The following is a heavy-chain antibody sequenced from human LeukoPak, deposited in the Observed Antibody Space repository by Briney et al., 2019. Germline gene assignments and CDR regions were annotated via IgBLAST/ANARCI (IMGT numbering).Heavy chain of an antibody. CDR2: IYYSGST. V-gene: IGHV4-59*01. D-gene: IGHD3-22*01. CDR3: ARQAAMIGDY. Sequence: SETLSLTCTVSGGSISSYYWSWIRQPPGKGLEWIGYIYYSGSTNYNPSLKSRVTISVDTSKNQFSLKLSSVTAADTAVYFCARQAAMIGDYWGQGTLVTVPS. J-gene: IGHJ4*02. CDR1: GGSISSYY.